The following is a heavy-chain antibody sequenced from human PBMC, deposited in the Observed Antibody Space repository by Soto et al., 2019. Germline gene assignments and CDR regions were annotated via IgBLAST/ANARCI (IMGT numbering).Heavy chain of an antibody. V-gene: IGHV4-4*07. CDR2: IDTSGNT. CDR1: VDPITTYY. CDR3: ARYSNNWFQTEGMDV. Sequence: SETLSLTCTVSVDPITTYYWSWIRQPAGKGLEWIGRIDTSGNTNYNPSLKSRATMSVDTSKKQFSLKLTSVTAADTAVYYCARYSNNWFQTEGMDVWGQGTTVT. J-gene: IGHJ6*02. D-gene: IGHD6-13*01.